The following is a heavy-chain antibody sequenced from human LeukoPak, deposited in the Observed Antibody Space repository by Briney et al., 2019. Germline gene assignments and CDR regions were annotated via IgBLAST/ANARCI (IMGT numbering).Heavy chain of an antibody. CDR3: ARGNTSHCYTRGFDCYYYGMDV. CDR1: GGTFSSYA. Sequence: GASVKVSCKASGGTFSSYAISWVRQAPGQGLEWMGSIIPIFGIANYAQTFQGRVTITADKSTSTAYKELSSLRSEDTAVYYCARGNTSHCYTRGFDCYYYGMDVWGQGTTVTVSS. J-gene: IGHJ6*02. V-gene: IGHV1-69*04. D-gene: IGHD2-2*02. CDR2: IIPIFGIA.